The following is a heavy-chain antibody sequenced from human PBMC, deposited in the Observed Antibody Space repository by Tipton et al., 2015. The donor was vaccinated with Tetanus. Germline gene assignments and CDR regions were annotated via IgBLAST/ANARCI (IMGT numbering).Heavy chain of an antibody. V-gene: IGHV4-39*01. CDR3: ATSGGGHGGAKCRINFFDP. CDR2: VYYDGSA. Sequence: TLSLTCTVSGDSISSSDYYWGWIRQPPGEGLEWIASVYYDGSAYYNPSLKSRITISLDTTGSQFSLKLHSVTAADTAVYYCATSGGGHGGAKCRINFFDPWGQGTLVTVSS. D-gene: IGHD2-15*01. J-gene: IGHJ5*02. CDR1: GDSISSSDYY.